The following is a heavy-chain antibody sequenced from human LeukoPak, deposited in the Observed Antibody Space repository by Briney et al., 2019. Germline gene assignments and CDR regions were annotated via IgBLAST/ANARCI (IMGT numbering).Heavy chain of an antibody. CDR1: GFTFSGYG. CDR2: IYGGGGVI. CDR3: AKDRVPDSGYDIDY. J-gene: IGHJ4*02. V-gene: IGHV3-23*03. D-gene: IGHD5-12*01. Sequence: GGPLRLSCAASGFTFSGYGMYWVRQAPRKGLEWVAGIYGGGGVIMYADSVKGRFTISRDNSENILYLQMDSLRVEDTAMYYCAKDRVPDSGYDIDYWGQGTLVTVSS.